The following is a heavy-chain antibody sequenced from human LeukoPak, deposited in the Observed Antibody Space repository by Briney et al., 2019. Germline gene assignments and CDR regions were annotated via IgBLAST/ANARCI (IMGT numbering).Heavy chain of an antibody. D-gene: IGHD3-16*01. J-gene: IGHJ4*02. CDR1: GFTFSDYA. Sequence: GGSLRLSCAASGFTFSDYAMHWVRQAPGKGPEWVAVVSSDGSIKYFGPSVKGRFTISRDNSKDTLYLQMSGLRSEDTAVYYCAKDLMGGLPDYFDLGGQGTLVSVSS. V-gene: IGHV3-30*04. CDR3: AKDLMGGLPDYFDL. CDR2: VSSDGSIK.